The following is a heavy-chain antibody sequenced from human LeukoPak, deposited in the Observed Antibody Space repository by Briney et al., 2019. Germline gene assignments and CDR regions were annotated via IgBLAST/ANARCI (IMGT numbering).Heavy chain of an antibody. CDR3: ARDLVPGSYYNVKAWFDP. CDR1: GYTFTSYG. Sequence: GASVKVSCKASGYTFTSYGISWVRQAPGQGLEWMGWISAYNGNTNYAQKLQGRVTMTTDTSTSTAYMELRSLRSDDTAVYYCARDLVPGSYYNVKAWFDPWGQGTLVTVSS. CDR2: ISAYNGNT. V-gene: IGHV1-18*01. J-gene: IGHJ5*02. D-gene: IGHD3-10*01.